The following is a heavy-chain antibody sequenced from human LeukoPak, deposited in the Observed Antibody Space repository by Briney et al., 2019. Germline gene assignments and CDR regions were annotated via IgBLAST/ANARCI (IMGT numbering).Heavy chain of an antibody. J-gene: IGHJ4*02. CDR1: GASFSTGDQY. V-gene: IGHV4-31*03. Sequence: SETLSLTCTVSGASFSTGDQYWNWIRQSPGKGLEWIGSIHPSGMLYNNPALESRVTISIDTSNNQFSLHLNSVTAADAAVYFCSRGLDSRKLGYWGQGTLVTVSS. CDR2: IHPSGML. CDR3: SRGLDSRKLGY. D-gene: IGHD3-22*01.